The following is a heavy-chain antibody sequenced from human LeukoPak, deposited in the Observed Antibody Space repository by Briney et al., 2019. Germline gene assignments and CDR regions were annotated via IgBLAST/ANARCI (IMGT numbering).Heavy chain of an antibody. Sequence: GGSLRLSCAASGFTFSDHYMDWVRQAPGKGLEWVGRTRNKANSYTTEYAASVKGRFTISRDDSTNQLYLQMNSLKTEDTAVYYCARVAMRGSGSYAYFDYWGQGTLVTVSS. CDR2: TRNKANSYTT. CDR3: ARVAMRGSGSYAYFDY. J-gene: IGHJ4*02. D-gene: IGHD3-10*01. V-gene: IGHV3-72*01. CDR1: GFTFSDHY.